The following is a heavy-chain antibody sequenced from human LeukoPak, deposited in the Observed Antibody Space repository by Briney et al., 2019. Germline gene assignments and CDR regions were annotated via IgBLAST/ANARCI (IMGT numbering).Heavy chain of an antibody. Sequence: GGSLRLSCAASGFTFGVYAMHWVRQAPGKGLEWVAFISYDKIKEFYADSVRGRFTISRDNSKNTLYLQLNSLRLDDTAVYYCVREGGVQPFSWGQGTLVTVSS. CDR3: VREGGVQPFS. J-gene: IGHJ5*02. CDR2: ISYDKIKE. CDR1: GFTFGVYA. D-gene: IGHD2-8*01. V-gene: IGHV3-30*04.